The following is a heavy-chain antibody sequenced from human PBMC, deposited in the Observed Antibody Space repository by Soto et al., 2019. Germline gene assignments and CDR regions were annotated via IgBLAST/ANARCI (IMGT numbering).Heavy chain of an antibody. V-gene: IGHV3-30*18. D-gene: IGHD5-12*01. J-gene: IGHJ4*02. CDR1: GFTFSSYG. CDR3: AKDQRWLRNYSDY. Sequence: GGSLRLSCAASGFTFSSYGMHWVRQAPGKGLEWVAVISYDGSNKYYADSVKGRFTISRDNSKNTLYLQINSLRAEDTAVYYCAKDQRWLRNYSDYWGQGTLVTVSS. CDR2: ISYDGSNK.